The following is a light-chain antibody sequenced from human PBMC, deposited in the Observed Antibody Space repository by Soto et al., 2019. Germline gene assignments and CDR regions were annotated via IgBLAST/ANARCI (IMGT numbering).Light chain of an antibody. V-gene: IGKV3-20*01. J-gene: IGKJ2*01. CDR1: QSVSNKY. Sequence: EVVLTQSPGTLSLSPGERATLSCRASQSVSNKYLAWYQQKPGQAPRLLIFGSSDRATGIPSRFSGSGSGTDFTLTITRLEPEDFAVYYCQQYGSSPPYTFGQRTKLESK. CDR2: GSS. CDR3: QQYGSSPPYT.